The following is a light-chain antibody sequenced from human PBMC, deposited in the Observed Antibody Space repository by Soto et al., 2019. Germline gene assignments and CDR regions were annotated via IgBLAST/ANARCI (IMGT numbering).Light chain of an antibody. J-gene: IGKJ4*01. CDR3: QQYKSFSLT. CDR1: QSIDSW. CDR2: KTS. Sequence: DIQMTQSPSTLSASVGDRVTITCRASQSIDSWLAWYQQKPGKAPKLLIYKTSNLESGVPSRFSGSGSGTEFSLTISSLQPDDFVTYYCQQYKSFSLTFGGGTRVEVK. V-gene: IGKV1-5*03.